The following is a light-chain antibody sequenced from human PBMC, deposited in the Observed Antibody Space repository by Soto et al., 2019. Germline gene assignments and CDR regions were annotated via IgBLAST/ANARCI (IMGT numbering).Light chain of an antibody. Sequence: QSALTQPASVSGSPGQSITISCTGTSSDVGGYNYVSWYQQHPGKAPKFMIYDVSNRLSGVSNRFSGSKSGNTASLTISGLQAEDEADYYCCSYTTSNTRQIVFGTGTKVTV. CDR3: CSYTTSNTRQIV. CDR2: DVS. CDR1: SSDVGGYNY. J-gene: IGLJ1*01. V-gene: IGLV2-14*01.